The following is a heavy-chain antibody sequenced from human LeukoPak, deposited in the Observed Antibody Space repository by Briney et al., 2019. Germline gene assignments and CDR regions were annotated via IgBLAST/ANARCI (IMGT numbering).Heavy chain of an antibody. D-gene: IGHD4-17*01. CDR3: ACLFDYGDYAEDY. J-gene: IGHJ4*02. V-gene: IGHV4-59*08. CDR1: GGSISSYY. CDR2: IYYSGST. Sequence: SETLSLTCTVSGGSISSYYWSWIRQPPGKGLEWIGYIYYSGSTNYNPSLKSRVTISVDTSKNQFSLKLSSVTAAATAVYYCACLFDYGDYAEDYWGQGTLVTVSS.